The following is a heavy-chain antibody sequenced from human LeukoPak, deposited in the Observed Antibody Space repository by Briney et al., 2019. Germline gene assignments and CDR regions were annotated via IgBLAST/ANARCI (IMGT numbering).Heavy chain of an antibody. CDR1: GFTVSSYS. CDR3: ARDRPALYYDFWSGTLDY. D-gene: IGHD3-3*01. CDR2: ISSSSSTI. Sequence: PGGSLRLSCAASGFTVSSYSMNWVRQAPGKGLEWVSYISSSSSTIYYADSVKGRFTISRDNAKNSLYLQMNSLRAEDTAVYYCARDRPALYYDFWSGTLDYWGQGTLVTVSS. V-gene: IGHV3-48*01. J-gene: IGHJ4*02.